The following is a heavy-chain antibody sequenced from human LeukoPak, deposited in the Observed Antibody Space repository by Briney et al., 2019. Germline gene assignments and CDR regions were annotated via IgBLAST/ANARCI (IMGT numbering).Heavy chain of an antibody. CDR3: ASGAGYSSGWHPGDFVY. D-gene: IGHD6-19*01. Sequence: GRSLRLSCAASGFTFSSYAMHWVRQAPGKGLEWVAVISYDGSNKYYADSVKGRFTISRDNSKNTLYLQMNSLRAEDTAVYYCASGAGYSSGWHPGDFVYWGHGTLVTVSS. V-gene: IGHV3-30-3*01. CDR2: ISYDGSNK. CDR1: GFTFSSYA. J-gene: IGHJ4*01.